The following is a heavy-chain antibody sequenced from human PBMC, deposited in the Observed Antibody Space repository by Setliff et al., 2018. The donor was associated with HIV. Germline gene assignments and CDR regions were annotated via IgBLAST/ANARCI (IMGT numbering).Heavy chain of an antibody. CDR3: ARGTDFWSGSSNFDY. V-gene: IGHV1-2*02. J-gene: IGHJ4*02. CDR1: GYTFTAYY. CDR2: INPNSGGT. Sequence: ASVKVSCKAYGYTFTAYYMHWVRQAPGQGLEWMGWINPNSGGTNYAQKFRGRVTMTRDTSINTAHMYLSSLGSDDTAIYFCARGTDFWSGSSNFDYWGQGTRVTVSS. D-gene: IGHD3-3*01.